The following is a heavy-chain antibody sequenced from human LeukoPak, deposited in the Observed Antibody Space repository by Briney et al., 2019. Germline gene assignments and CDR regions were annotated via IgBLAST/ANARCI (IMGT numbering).Heavy chain of an antibody. J-gene: IGHJ6*02. CDR2: IYSGGST. CDR1: GFTVSSNY. D-gene: IGHD4-17*01. Sequence: GGSLRLSCAASGFTVSSNYMSWVRQAPGKGLEWVSVIYSGGSTYYADSVKGRFTISRDNSKNTLYLQMNSLRAEDTAVYYCARDYGDYVNRPCGMDVWGQGTTVTVSS. CDR3: ARDYGDYVNRPCGMDV. V-gene: IGHV3-66*02.